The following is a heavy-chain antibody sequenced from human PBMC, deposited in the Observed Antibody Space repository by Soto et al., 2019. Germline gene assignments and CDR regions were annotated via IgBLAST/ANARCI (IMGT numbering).Heavy chain of an antibody. Sequence: SETLSLTCGVSDGSFRGFYWSWIRQPPGKGLEWIGEINYSGFTNYNPSLKSRVTISRDTSTNHFSLKLTSATAADSAVYYCARATVKVGATLFDYWGQGTLVTVSS. V-gene: IGHV4-34*01. J-gene: IGHJ4*02. CDR3: ARATVKVGATLFDY. CDR2: INYSGFT. D-gene: IGHD1-26*01. CDR1: DGSFRGFY.